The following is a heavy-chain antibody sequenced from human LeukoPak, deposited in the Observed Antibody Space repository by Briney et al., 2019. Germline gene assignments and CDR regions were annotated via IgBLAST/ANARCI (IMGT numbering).Heavy chain of an antibody. Sequence: PGRSLRLSCAASGFTFSSYGMHWVRQAPGKGLEWVAVISYDGGNKYHADSVKGRFTISRDNSKNTLYLQMNSLRAEDTAVYYCAKNGDSSGYYSVDYWGQGTLVTVSS. J-gene: IGHJ4*02. CDR2: ISYDGGNK. CDR1: GFTFSSYG. CDR3: AKNGDSSGYYSVDY. D-gene: IGHD3-22*01. V-gene: IGHV3-30*18.